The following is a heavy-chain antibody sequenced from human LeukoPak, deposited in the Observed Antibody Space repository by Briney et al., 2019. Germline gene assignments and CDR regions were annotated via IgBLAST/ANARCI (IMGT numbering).Heavy chain of an antibody. J-gene: IGHJ4*02. V-gene: IGHV4-59*01. CDR2: IYYSGTT. D-gene: IGHD6-13*01. Sequence: PSETLSLTCTASGGSISSYYWSWIRQPPGKGLEWIGYIYYSGTTNYNPSLKSRVTISVDTSKNQFSLKLSSVTAADTAVYYCARDMWDSSSWYVWNYWSQGTLVTVSS. CDR1: GGSISSYY. CDR3: ARDMWDSSSWYVWNY.